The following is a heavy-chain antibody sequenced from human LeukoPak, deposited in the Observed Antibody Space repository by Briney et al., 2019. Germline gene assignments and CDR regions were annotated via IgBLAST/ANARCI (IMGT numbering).Heavy chain of an antibody. CDR1: GYTFISYS. J-gene: IGHJ4*02. D-gene: IGHD6-13*01. Sequence: ASVKVSCKASGYTFISYSISWVRQAPGQGLEWMGWISAYNGNTNYAQKLQGRVTMTTDTSTSTAYMELRSLRSDDTAVYYCARFPVQAAAGKGGLETYYFDYWGQGTLVTVSS. CDR3: ARFPVQAAAGKGGLETYYFDY. V-gene: IGHV1-18*01. CDR2: ISAYNGNT.